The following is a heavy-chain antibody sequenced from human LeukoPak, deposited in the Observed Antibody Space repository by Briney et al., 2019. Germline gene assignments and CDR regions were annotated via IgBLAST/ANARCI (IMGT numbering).Heavy chain of an antibody. CDR3: ARGYGEDEYFDY. CDR1: GGSICRGGYY. J-gene: IGHJ4*02. Sequence: PSETLSLTCTVSGGSICRGGYYWSWIRQHPGKGLEWIGYIYYSGSTCYNPSLKSRVTISVDTSKNQFSLKLTSVTAADTAVYYCARGYGEDEYFDYWGQGTLVTVSS. V-gene: IGHV4-31*03. CDR2: IYYSGST. D-gene: IGHD4-17*01.